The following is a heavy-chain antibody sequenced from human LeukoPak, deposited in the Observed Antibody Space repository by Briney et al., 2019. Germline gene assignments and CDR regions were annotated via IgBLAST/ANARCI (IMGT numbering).Heavy chain of an antibody. V-gene: IGHV3-21*04. D-gene: IGHD3-10*01. Sequence: GGSLRLSCAASGFTFSSYNMNWVRQAPGKGLEWVSSITSGSSYIYYADSVQGRFTISRDNSKSTLYLQMNSLRAEDTAVYYCAKEGMVRGASNFDFWGQGTLVTVSS. CDR2: ITSGSSYI. J-gene: IGHJ4*02. CDR3: AKEGMVRGASNFDF. CDR1: GFTFSSYN.